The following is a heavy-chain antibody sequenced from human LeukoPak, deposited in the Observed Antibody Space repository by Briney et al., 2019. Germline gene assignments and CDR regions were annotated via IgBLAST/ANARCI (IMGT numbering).Heavy chain of an antibody. V-gene: IGHV4-39*07. CDR1: GVSIISTNSY. Sequence: SETLSLTCTVSGVSIISTNSYWGWIRQSPRTGLEWIGNIYSSGRTYYNPSLTSRVTISIDMSENQFSLKLTSVMAADTAVYYCARKREGPATGIDYWGQGTLVTVSS. CDR2: IYSSGRT. J-gene: IGHJ4*02. CDR3: ARKREGPATGIDY. D-gene: IGHD2-15*01.